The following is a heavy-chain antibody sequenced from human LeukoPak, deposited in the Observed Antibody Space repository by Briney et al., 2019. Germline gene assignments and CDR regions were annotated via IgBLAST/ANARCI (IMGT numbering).Heavy chain of an antibody. CDR2: IIPIFGTA. Sequence: ASVKVSCKASGGTFSSYAISWVRQAPGQGLEWMGGIIPIFGTANYAQKFQGRVTITADESTSTAYMELSSLRSGDTAVYYCARDRDFWSGYVWARGVGYGMDVWGQGTTVTVSS. V-gene: IGHV1-69*13. CDR1: GGTFSSYA. CDR3: ARDRDFWSGYVWARGVGYGMDV. D-gene: IGHD3-3*01. J-gene: IGHJ6*02.